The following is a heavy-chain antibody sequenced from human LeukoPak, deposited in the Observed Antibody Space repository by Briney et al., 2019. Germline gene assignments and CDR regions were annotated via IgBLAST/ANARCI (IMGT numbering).Heavy chain of an antibody. V-gene: IGHV3-23*01. CDR1: GFTFSSYA. Sequence: PGGSLRLSCAASGFTFSSYAMSWVRQAPGKGLEWVSAISGSGGSTYYADSVKGGFTISRDNSKNTLYLQMNGLRAEDTAVYYCAKDLIAAAGPGWFDPWGQGTLVTVSS. J-gene: IGHJ5*02. D-gene: IGHD6-13*01. CDR3: AKDLIAAAGPGWFDP. CDR2: ISGSGGST.